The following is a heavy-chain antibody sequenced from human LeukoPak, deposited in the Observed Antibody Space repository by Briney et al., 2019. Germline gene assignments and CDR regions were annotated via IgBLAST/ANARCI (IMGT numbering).Heavy chain of an antibody. CDR1: GYTFSRYG. J-gene: IGHJ3*02. CDR2: ITAYDGNT. D-gene: IGHD1-7*01. Sequence: ASMKVSCTASGYTFSRYGITWVRQAPGQGLEWMGWITAYDGNTNFAQNFQARVTMTTDTSTNTAYMELRSLRSDDTAVYYCARQSFIAGDNWNYVLNGDDALDIWGQGTMVTVSS. V-gene: IGHV1-18*01. CDR3: ARQSFIAGDNWNYVLNGDDALDI.